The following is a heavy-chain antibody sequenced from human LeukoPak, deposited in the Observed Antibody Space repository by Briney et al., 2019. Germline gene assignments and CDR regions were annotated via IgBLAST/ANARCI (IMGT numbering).Heavy chain of an antibody. CDR3: ARDLGYQLPPHAFDI. V-gene: IGHV4-39*02. Sequence: SETLSLTCTVSGGSISSSSYYWGWIRQPPGKGLEWIGSIYYSGSTYYNPSLKSRVTISVDTSKNQFSLKLSSVTAADTAVYYCARDLGYQLPPHAFDIWGQGTMVTVSS. CDR2: IYYSGST. CDR1: GGSISSSSYY. D-gene: IGHD2-2*01. J-gene: IGHJ3*02.